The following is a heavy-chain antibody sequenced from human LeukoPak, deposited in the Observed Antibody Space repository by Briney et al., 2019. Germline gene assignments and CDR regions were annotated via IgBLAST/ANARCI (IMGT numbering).Heavy chain of an antibody. V-gene: IGHV1-46*01. CDR1: GYTLTSYY. D-gene: IGHD2-15*01. J-gene: IGHJ4*02. CDR3: ARYCSGGSCYVGLVY. Sequence: GASVKVSCKASGYTLTSYYIHWVRQAPGQGLEWMGIINPSDDNTAYAQKFQGRVTVTRDTSTSTVYMELSSLRSEDTAVYYCARYCSGGSCYVGLVYWGQGTLVTVSS. CDR2: INPSDDNT.